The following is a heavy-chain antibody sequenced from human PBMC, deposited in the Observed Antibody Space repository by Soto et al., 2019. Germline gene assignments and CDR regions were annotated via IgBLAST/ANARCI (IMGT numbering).Heavy chain of an antibody. CDR2: ISYDGSNK. D-gene: IGHD3-22*01. V-gene: IGHV3-30*04. J-gene: IGHJ4*02. Sequence: GGSLRLSCAASGFTFSSYAMHWVRQAPGKGLEWVAVISYDGSNKYYADSVKGRFTISRDNSKNTLYLQMNSLRAEDTAVYYCAREASTRYYYDSSGYYYFDYGGQGTLVTVSS. CDR1: GFTFSSYA. CDR3: AREASTRYYYDSSGYYYFDY.